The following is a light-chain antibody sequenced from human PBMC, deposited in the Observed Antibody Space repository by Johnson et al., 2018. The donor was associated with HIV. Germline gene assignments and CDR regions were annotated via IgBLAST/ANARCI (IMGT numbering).Light chain of an antibody. CDR3: GTWDSSLSVGF. J-gene: IGLJ1*01. CDR1: SSNIGNNY. V-gene: IGLV1-51*02. Sequence: SVLTQPPSVSAAPGQKVTISCSGSSSNIGNNYVSWYQQLPGTAPKLLIYENNKRPSGIPDRFSGSKSGTSATLGITGLQTGDEADYYCGTWDSSLSVGFFGTGTNVTVL. CDR2: ENN.